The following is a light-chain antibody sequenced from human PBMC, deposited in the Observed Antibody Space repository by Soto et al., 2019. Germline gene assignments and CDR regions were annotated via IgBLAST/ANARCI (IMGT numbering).Light chain of an antibody. V-gene: IGLV1-51*02. CDR2: EDN. CDR3: GTWDSSLSVAV. Sequence: QSVLTQPPSASAAPGQKVTISCSGSSSNIGNNFVSWYQQLPGTAPKLLIYEDNKRPSGIPDRFSGSKSGTSSTLGITGLQTGDEADYYCGTWDSSLSVAVFGGGTQLTVL. CDR1: SSNIGNNF. J-gene: IGLJ7*01.